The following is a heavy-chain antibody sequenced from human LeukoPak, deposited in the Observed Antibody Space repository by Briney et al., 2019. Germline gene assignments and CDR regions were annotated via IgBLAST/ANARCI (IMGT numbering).Heavy chain of an antibody. J-gene: IGHJ6*03. CDR3: ARGDQGYNYYYYYMDV. Sequence: SETLSLTCAVYGGSFSGYYWSWIRQPPGKGLEWIGEINHSGSTNYNPSLKSRVTISVDTSKNQFSLKLSSVTAADTAVYYCARGDQGYNYYYYYMDVWGKGTTVTVSS. D-gene: IGHD5-24*01. CDR1: GGSFSGYY. CDR2: INHSGST. V-gene: IGHV4-34*01.